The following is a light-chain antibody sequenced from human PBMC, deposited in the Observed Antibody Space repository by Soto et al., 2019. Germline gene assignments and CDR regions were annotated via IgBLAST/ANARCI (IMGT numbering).Light chain of an antibody. J-gene: IGKJ5*01. CDR2: AAS. CDR3: QQRSNWPPAFT. V-gene: IGKV1-39*01. Sequence: IPMTQSRSSLSACVGARVPLTCRASQSISSHLNWNQQKPGKAPNLLIYAASNLQSGVPSRFSGSGSGTDFTLTISSLQPEDVATYYCQQRSNWPPAFTFGQGTGLEI. CDR1: QSISSH.